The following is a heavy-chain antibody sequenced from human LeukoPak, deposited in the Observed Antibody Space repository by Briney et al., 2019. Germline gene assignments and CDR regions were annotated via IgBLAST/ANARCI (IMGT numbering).Heavy chain of an antibody. D-gene: IGHD5-18*01. V-gene: IGHV3-7*01. CDR2: IKQDGSEK. Sequence: GGSLRLSCAASGFTISPYWISWVRQAPGKGLEWVANIKQDGSEKYYVDSVKGRFAISRDNAKNSVYLQMNGLRAEDTAVYYCARENTAVPGGDCWGQGTLVTVSS. CDR3: ARENTAVPGGDC. J-gene: IGHJ4*02. CDR1: GFTISPYW.